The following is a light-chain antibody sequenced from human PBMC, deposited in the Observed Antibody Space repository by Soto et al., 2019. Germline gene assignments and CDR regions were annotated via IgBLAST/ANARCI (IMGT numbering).Light chain of an antibody. J-gene: IGKJ2*01. CDR2: DAS. CDR3: QQYNSYPYT. V-gene: IGKV1-5*01. Sequence: DIQMTQSPSTRSASVGDRVTITFRASQSISNWLAWYQQKPGKAPKLLIYDASSLDSRVPSRFSGSGSGTEFTLTISSLQPDDFATYYCQQYNSYPYTFGQGTKV. CDR1: QSISNW.